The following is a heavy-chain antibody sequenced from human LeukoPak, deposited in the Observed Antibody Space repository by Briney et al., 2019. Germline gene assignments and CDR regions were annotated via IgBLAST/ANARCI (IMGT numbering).Heavy chain of an antibody. D-gene: IGHD4-17*01. CDR3: SKKGQNDDYGKPA. V-gene: IGHV3-23*01. J-gene: IGHJ5*02. CDR2: ISGSGVST. CDR1: GFRFSSYA. Sequence: GGSLRLSCAASGFRFSSYAMSWVRQAPGKGLEWVSAISGSGVSTYYADSVKGRFTVSRDNSKNTLYLQMSSLRAEDTAVYFCSKKGQNDDYGKPAWGQGTLVTVSS.